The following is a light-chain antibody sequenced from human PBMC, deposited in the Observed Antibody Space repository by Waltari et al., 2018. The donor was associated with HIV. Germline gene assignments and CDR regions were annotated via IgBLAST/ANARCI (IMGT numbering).Light chain of an antibody. J-gene: IGLJ2*01. Sequence: QPLLSPPPSPSPSLGASITLTCTLSSLYSNNQVDWYHERPGQGPRFVMRGGTGGIVGSKGDDIPDRFAVLCAGLNRALIIKNIQEEDESDYHCGTDHGSGSNFVYRFGGGTKLTVL. CDR1: SLYSNNQ. CDR3: GTDHGSGSNFVYR. V-gene: IGLV9-49*01. CDR2: GGTGGIVG.